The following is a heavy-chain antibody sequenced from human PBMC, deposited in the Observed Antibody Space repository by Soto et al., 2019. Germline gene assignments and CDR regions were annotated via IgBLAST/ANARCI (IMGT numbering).Heavy chain of an antibody. CDR3: AREGRDGYNYGGLDQ. D-gene: IGHD1-1*01. V-gene: IGHV4-30-2*01. Sequence: SETLSLTCAVSGGSISGSFSWTWVRHPPGKGLEWIGYIHHGGTTYYHPSLKSRVTISIDRSKNTFSLKLTSVTAADTAVYFCAREGRDGYNYGGLDQWGQGTLVTVSS. J-gene: IGHJ4*02. CDR1: GGSISGSFS. CDR2: IHHGGTT.